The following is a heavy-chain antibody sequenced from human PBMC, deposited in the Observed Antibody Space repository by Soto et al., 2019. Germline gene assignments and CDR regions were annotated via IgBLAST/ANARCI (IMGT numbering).Heavy chain of an antibody. Sequence: GGSLRLSCAASGFTFSSYALGWVRQAPGKGLEWVSAISGSGSSTFYADSVKGRFTTSRDNSKNTLYLQMNSLRAEDTAVYYCAKKLAGSWTNWFDPWGQGTLVTVSS. V-gene: IGHV3-23*01. J-gene: IGHJ5*02. CDR3: AKKLAGSWTNWFDP. CDR2: ISGSGSST. D-gene: IGHD6-13*01. CDR1: GFTFSSYA.